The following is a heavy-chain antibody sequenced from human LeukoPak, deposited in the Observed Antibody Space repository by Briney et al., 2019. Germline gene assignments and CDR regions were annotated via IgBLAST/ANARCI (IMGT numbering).Heavy chain of an antibody. V-gene: IGHV3-23*01. J-gene: IGHJ4*02. CDR2: IGGSGDKT. Sequence: GGSLRLSCAASGFTFSSYAMSWVRQAPGKGLEWVSTIGGSGDKTFYADSIKGRFTISRDNYKNMLDLQMSSLTGEDTALYYCVRRGDASSGWGDHDYWGQGALVTVSS. CDR3: VRRGDASSGWGDHDY. CDR1: GFTFSSYA. D-gene: IGHD6-19*01.